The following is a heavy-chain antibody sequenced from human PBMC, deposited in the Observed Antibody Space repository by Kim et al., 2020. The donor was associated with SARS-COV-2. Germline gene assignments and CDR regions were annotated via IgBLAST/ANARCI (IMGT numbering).Heavy chain of an antibody. CDR3: ARLDSSSWYPTY. CDR1: GYSFTSYW. CDR2: IDPSDSYT. V-gene: IGHV5-10-1*01. D-gene: IGHD6-13*01. Sequence: GESLKISCKGSGYSFTSYWISWVRQMPGKGLGWMGRIDPSDSYTNYSPSFQGHVTISADKSISTAYLQWSSLKASDTAMYYCARLDSSSWYPTYWGQGTLVTVSS. J-gene: IGHJ4*02.